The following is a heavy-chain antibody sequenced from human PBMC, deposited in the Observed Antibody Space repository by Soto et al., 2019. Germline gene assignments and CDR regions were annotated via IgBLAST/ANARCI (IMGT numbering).Heavy chain of an antibody. CDR3: ARVRELTTEGVRTYYYYGMDV. CDR2: IIPIFGTA. D-gene: IGHD1-7*01. J-gene: IGHJ6*02. Sequence: SVKVSCKASGGTFSSYAISWVRQAPGQGPEWMGGIIPIFGTANYAQKFQGRVTITADESTSTAYMEVSSLRSEDTAVYYCARVRELTTEGVRTYYYYGMDVWGQGTTVTVS. CDR1: GGTFSSYA. V-gene: IGHV1-69*13.